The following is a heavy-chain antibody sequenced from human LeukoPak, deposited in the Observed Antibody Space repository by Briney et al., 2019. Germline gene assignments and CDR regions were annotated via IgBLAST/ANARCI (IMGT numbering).Heavy chain of an antibody. CDR2: IKEDGSQK. D-gene: IGHD6-6*01. V-gene: IGHV3-7*01. CDR3: ARRGGSSSRRSPVDY. J-gene: IGHJ4*02. CDR1: GFTFSSHW. Sequence: GGSLRLSCAASGFTFSSHWMTWVRQAPGKGPEWVANIKEDGSQKYYVDSVRGRFTISRDNAKNSLFLQMNSLRAEDTAVYYCARRGGSSSRRSPVDYWGQGTLVTVSS.